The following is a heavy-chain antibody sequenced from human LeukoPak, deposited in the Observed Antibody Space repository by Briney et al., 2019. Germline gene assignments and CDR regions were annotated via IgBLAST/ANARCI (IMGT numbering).Heavy chain of an antibody. D-gene: IGHD3-10*01. Sequence: PGGSLRLSCAASGFTFSDYYMSWIRQAPGKGLEWVSYISSSGSTIYYADSVKGRFTISRDNSKNTLYLQMNSLRAEDTAVYCCARSPRYGSGSFPFFFDYWGQGTLVTVSS. CDR3: ARSPRYGSGSFPFFFDY. V-gene: IGHV3-11*01. J-gene: IGHJ4*02. CDR1: GFTFSDYY. CDR2: ISSSGSTI.